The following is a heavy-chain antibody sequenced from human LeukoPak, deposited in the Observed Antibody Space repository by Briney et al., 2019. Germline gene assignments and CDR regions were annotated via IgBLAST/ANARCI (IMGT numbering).Heavy chain of an antibody. D-gene: IGHD2-2*02. V-gene: IGHV3-30*02. J-gene: IGHJ4*02. CDR3: SKDGVAPAGIPGYFDY. CDR2: IRYDGSNK. CDR1: GFTFSSYG. Sequence: GGSLRLSCAAAGFTFSSYGMGWVSQAPGKGLGWVVFIRYDGSNKYYADSVTGRFTISRANSTNTMYMQINSMRAEDTAVYVRSKDGVAPAGIPGYFDYWAQGTLVRVSS.